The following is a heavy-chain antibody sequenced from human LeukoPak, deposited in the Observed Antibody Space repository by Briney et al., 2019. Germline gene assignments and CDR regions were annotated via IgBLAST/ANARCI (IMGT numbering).Heavy chain of an antibody. Sequence: GGSLRLSCAASGFTFDDYGMSWVRHAPGKGPEWVSGINWNGGSTGYADSVKGRFTISRDNAKNSLYLQMNSLRAEDTALYYCARDGGSLDDYGDYWGQGTLVTVSS. V-gene: IGHV3-20*04. CDR2: INWNGGST. J-gene: IGHJ4*02. D-gene: IGHD4/OR15-4a*01. CDR3: ARDGGSLDDYGDY. CDR1: GFTFDDYG.